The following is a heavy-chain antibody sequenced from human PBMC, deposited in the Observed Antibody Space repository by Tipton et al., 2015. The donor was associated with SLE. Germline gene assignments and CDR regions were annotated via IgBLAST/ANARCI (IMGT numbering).Heavy chain of an antibody. V-gene: IGHV4-39*07. CDR2: INHSGST. CDR3: VRYLYSGYDSTRWFDP. J-gene: IGHJ5*02. D-gene: IGHD5-12*01. Sequence: TLSLTCTVSGGSISSSSYYWGWIRQPPGKGLEWIGEINHSGSTNYNPSLKSRVTISVDTSKNQFSLKLSSVTAADTAVYYCVRYLYSGYDSTRWFDPWGQGTLVTVSS. CDR1: GGSISSSSYY.